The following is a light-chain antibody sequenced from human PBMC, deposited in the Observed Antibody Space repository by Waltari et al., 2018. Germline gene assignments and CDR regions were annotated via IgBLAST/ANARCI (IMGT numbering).Light chain of an antibody. CDR2: RVS. CDR3: LQYNSYPRT. J-gene: IGKJ1*01. V-gene: IGKV1-16*02. CDR1: KGINDY. Sequence: DIQMTQSPSSLYASIGDRVTITCRASKGINDYLAWFQQSPGKAPKSLIYRVSSLQRGVPSKFSGRGSGTEFTLTISSLQPEDFATYYCLQYNSYPRTFGQGTKVEIK.